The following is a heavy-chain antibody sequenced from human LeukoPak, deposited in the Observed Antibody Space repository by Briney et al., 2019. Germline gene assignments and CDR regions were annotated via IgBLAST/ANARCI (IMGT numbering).Heavy chain of an antibody. Sequence: PSETLSLTCTVSGGSISSYYWSWIRHPAGKGLEWIGRIYTSGSTNYNPSLKSRVTISVDKSKNQFSLKLSSVTAADTAVYYCARPDPEGDAFDIWGQGTMVTVSS. J-gene: IGHJ3*02. D-gene: IGHD1-14*01. CDR1: GGSISSYY. CDR2: IYTSGST. CDR3: ARPDPEGDAFDI. V-gene: IGHV4-4*07.